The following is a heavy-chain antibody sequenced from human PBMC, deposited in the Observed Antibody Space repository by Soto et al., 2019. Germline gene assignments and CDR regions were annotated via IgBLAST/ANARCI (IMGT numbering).Heavy chain of an antibody. Sequence: SETLSLTCTVSGGSISSYYWSWSRQPPGKGLEWIGYIYYSGSTNYNPSLKSRVTISVDTSKNQFSLKLSSVTAADTAVYYCARNPSSVAARRNYYYYGMDVWGQGTTVTVSS. D-gene: IGHD6-6*01. CDR2: IYYSGST. CDR1: GGSISSYY. J-gene: IGHJ6*02. CDR3: ARNPSSVAARRNYYYYGMDV. V-gene: IGHV4-59*01.